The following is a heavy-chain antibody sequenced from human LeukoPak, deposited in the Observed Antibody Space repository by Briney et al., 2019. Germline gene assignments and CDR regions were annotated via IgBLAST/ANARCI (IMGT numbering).Heavy chain of an antibody. CDR3: ARGGSVFAYFFDY. CDR1: GFIFSNYA. J-gene: IGHJ4*02. Sequence: GGSLRLSCAASGFIFSNYAIACARLTPGKGLEGFSAISGSGGTTYYTDSVKGRFTISRDSSTNTLYLQLSSLRDEDTAIYYCARGGSVFAYFFDYWGQGTLVTVSS. CDR2: ISGSGGTT. V-gene: IGHV3-23*01. D-gene: IGHD3-10*01.